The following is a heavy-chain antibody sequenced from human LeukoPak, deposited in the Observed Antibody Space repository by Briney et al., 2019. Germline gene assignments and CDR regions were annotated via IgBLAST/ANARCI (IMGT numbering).Heavy chain of an antibody. Sequence: GGSLRLSCVVSGFTFSDFHMSWLRQAPGKGLEWISYITNSGSDIEYADSVKGRFTISWDNARKSLYLEMNTLRAEDTAIYYCACPYRSRFDYWGQGTLVTVSS. D-gene: IGHD6-13*01. J-gene: IGHJ4*02. CDR1: GFTFSDFH. V-gene: IGHV3-11*01. CDR2: ITNSGSDI. CDR3: ACPYRSRFDY.